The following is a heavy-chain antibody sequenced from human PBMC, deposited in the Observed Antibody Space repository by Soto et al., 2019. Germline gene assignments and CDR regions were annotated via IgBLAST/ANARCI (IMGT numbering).Heavy chain of an antibody. CDR3: AKDINHSGYDDAFDI. Sequence: SLKISCAASGFTFDDYAMHWVRQAPGKGLEWVSGISWNSGSIGYADSVKGRFTISRDNAKNSLYLQMNSLRAEDTALYYCAKDINHSGYDDAFDIWGQGTMVTVSS. CDR2: ISWNSGSI. V-gene: IGHV3-9*01. CDR1: GFTFDDYA. J-gene: IGHJ3*02. D-gene: IGHD5-12*01.